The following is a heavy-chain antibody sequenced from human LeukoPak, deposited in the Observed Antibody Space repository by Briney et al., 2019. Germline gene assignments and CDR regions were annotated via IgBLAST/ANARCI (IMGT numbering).Heavy chain of an antibody. V-gene: IGHV4-34*01. CDR3: ASSNWNYGGDY. J-gene: IGHJ4*02. D-gene: IGHD1-7*01. CDR2: INHRGST. CDR1: GGSFSGYY. Sequence: KPSETLSLTCAVCGGSFSGYYGSWIRQPPGKGLEGIGEINHRGSTNYHPSLKGRVTISVDTSKNQFSLKLSSVTGADTAVYYCASSNWNYGGDYWGQGTLVTVSS.